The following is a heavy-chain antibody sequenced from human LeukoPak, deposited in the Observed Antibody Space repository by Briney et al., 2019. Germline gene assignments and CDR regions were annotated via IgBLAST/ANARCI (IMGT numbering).Heavy chain of an antibody. CDR3: AEVFRSPPTENDYGDRDAFDI. D-gene: IGHD4-17*01. CDR1: GFTFSSYA. V-gene: IGHV3-23*01. J-gene: IGHJ3*02. Sequence: GGSLRLSCAASGFTFSSYAMSWVRQAPGKGLEWVSAISGSGGSTYYADSVKGRFTISRDNSKNTLYLQMNSLRAEDTAVYYCAEVFRSPPTENDYGDRDAFDIWGQGTMVTVSS. CDR2: ISGSGGST.